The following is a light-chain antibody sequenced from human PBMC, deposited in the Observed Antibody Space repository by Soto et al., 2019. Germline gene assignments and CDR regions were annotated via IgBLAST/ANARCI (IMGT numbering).Light chain of an antibody. Sequence: DIQMTQSPSILSASVGDRVAITCRASESISNWLAWYQQKPGKAPKVLIYDASRLQSGVPERFSGSGSGTEFTLTISSLQADDIATYYCQQYNSYSYTFGQGTNLEI. CDR2: DAS. J-gene: IGKJ2*01. V-gene: IGKV1-5*01. CDR1: ESISNW. CDR3: QQYNSYSYT.